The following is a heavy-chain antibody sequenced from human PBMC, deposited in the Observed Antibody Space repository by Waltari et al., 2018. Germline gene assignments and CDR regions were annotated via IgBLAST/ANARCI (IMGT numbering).Heavy chain of an antibody. CDR1: GFTFSSYS. CDR3: ARDGMVVAGTNY. V-gene: IGHV3-21*01. Sequence: EVQLVESGGGLVKPGGSLRLSCAASGFTFSSYSMNWVRQAPGKGLEWVSAIRSSGSYRYYADAVRGRFTISRDNAKNSLSLQMNSLRAEDTAVYYCARDGMVVAGTNYWGQGTLVTVSS. CDR2: IRSSGSYR. D-gene: IGHD6-19*01. J-gene: IGHJ4*02.